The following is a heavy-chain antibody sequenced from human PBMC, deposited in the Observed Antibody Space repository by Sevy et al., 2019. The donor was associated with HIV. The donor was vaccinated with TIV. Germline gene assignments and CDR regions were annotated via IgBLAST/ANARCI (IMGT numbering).Heavy chain of an antibody. D-gene: IGHD2-8*01. Sequence: GGSLRLSCAASGFTFPYAWMSWVRQAPGKGLEWVGRIKSKPVGGTTDYAAPVKGGLTISWDDSKNTLYLQMNSLKSADTAVYYCSTDPIIVPLLTDGMDVWGQGTTVTVSS. CDR3: STDPIIVPLLTDGMDV. J-gene: IGHJ6*02. CDR1: GFTFPYAW. V-gene: IGHV3-15*01. CDR2: IKSKPVGGTT.